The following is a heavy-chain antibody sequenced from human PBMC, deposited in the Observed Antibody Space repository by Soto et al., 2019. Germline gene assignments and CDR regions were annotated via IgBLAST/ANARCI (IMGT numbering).Heavy chain of an antibody. D-gene: IGHD3-10*01. CDR3: ARNTDHRLVRGWLDP. J-gene: IGHJ5*02. CDR2: ISHDGSHE. V-gene: IGHV3-30-3*01. CDR1: GLTFSTSA. Sequence: QGQLHESGGGVVQPGRSLRLSCAASGLTFSTSAMHWVRQAPGKGLEWVAMISHDGSHEYYGDSVKGRFSVSRDNSHNTLHLQMNSLRIEETAVYFCARNTDHRLVRGWLDPWGQRHLVTVSS.